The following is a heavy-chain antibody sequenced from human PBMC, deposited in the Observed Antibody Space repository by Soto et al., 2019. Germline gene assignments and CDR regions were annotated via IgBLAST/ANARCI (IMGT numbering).Heavy chain of an antibody. D-gene: IGHD3-9*01. CDR3: ASLRYDILTGHYYYYYYGMDV. Sequence: PSETLSLTCAVYGGSFSGYYWSWIRQPPGKGLEWIGEINHSGSTNYNPSLKSRVTISVDTSKNQFSLKLSSVTAADTAVYYCASLRYDILTGHYYYYYYGMDVWGQGTTVTVSS. J-gene: IGHJ6*02. CDR2: INHSGST. V-gene: IGHV4-34*01. CDR1: GGSFSGYY.